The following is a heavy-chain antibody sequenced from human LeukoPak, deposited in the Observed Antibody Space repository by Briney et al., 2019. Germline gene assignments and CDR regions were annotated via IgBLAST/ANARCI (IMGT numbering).Heavy chain of an antibody. CDR1: GFTFSSYS. V-gene: IGHV3-21*01. D-gene: IGHD3-9*01. CDR3: ARGGLHYDILTGYYN. CDR2: ISSSSSYI. J-gene: IGHJ4*02. Sequence: GGSLRLSCAASGFTFSSYSMNWVRQAPGKGLEWVSSISSSSSYIYYADSVKGRFTISRDNAKNSLYLQMNGLRAEDTAVYYCARGGLHYDILTGYYNWGQGTLVTVSS.